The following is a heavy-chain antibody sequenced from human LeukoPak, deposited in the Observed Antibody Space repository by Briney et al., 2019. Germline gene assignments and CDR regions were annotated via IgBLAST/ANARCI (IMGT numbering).Heavy chain of an antibody. Sequence: GGSLRLSCAASGFTFSSYGMSWVRQAPGKGLEWVSAISGSGGSTYYADSVKGRFTISRDNAKNSLYLQMNSLRAEDTAVYYCARVANDYGDRFDYWGQGTLVTVSS. J-gene: IGHJ4*02. V-gene: IGHV3-23*01. D-gene: IGHD4-17*01. CDR3: ARVANDYGDRFDY. CDR1: GFTFSSYG. CDR2: ISGSGGST.